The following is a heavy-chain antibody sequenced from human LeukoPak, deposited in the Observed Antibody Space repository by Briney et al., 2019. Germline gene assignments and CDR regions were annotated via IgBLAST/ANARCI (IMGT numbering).Heavy chain of an antibody. CDR2: INPNSGGT. V-gene: IGHV1-2*02. Sequence: ASVTVSCKASGYTFTGYYMHWVRQAPGQGLEWMGWINPNSGGTNYAQKFQGRVTMTRDTSISTAYMELSRLRSDDTAVYYCATTGIQLWTHFDYWGQGTLVTVSS. CDR1: GYTFTGYY. D-gene: IGHD5-18*01. J-gene: IGHJ4*02. CDR3: ATTGIQLWTHFDY.